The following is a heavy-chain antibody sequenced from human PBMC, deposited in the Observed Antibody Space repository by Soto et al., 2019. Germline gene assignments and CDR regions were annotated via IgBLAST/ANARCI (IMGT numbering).Heavy chain of an antibody. J-gene: IGHJ4*02. CDR1: GYTFTSYG. Sequence: QVRLVQSGAEVKKPGASVKVSCKASGYTFTSYGITWVRQAPGQGLEWMGWISAHKGNTDYAQKLQGRVIVTRDTSTSTAYMELRSLISDDTAVYYCARGRYGDYWGQGSLVTVSS. D-gene: IGHD1-1*01. CDR3: ARGRYGDY. V-gene: IGHV1-18*01. CDR2: ISAHKGNT.